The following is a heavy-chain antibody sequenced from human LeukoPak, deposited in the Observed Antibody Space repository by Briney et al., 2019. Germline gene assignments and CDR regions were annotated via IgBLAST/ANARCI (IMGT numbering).Heavy chain of an antibody. CDR3: ARTHFDSLGWFDS. CDR2: INYSGLT. CDR1: GGSMRSSNFY. Sequence: PSETLSLTCTVSGGSMRSSNFYWGWIRQPPGKGLEWIGNINYSGLTYYNPSVKSRVTLSVDVSKNRFSLHLTSVTAADTALYFCARTHFDSLGWFDSWGQGTLVTVSS. J-gene: IGHJ5*01. V-gene: IGHV4-39*07. D-gene: IGHD3-9*01.